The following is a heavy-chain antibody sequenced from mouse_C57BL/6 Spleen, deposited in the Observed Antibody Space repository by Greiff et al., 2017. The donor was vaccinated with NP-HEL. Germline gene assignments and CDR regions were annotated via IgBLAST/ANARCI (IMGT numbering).Heavy chain of an antibody. CDR1: GYTFTDYY. V-gene: IGHV1-26*01. CDR3: ARSFYYYGSSRYAMDY. D-gene: IGHD1-1*01. Sequence: VQLKQSGPELVKPGASVKISCKASGYTFTDYYMNWVKQSHGKSLEWIGDINPNNGGTSYNQKFKGKATLTVDKSSSTAYMELRSLTSEDSAVYYCARSFYYYGSSRYAMDYWGQGTSVTVSS. CDR2: INPNNGGT. J-gene: IGHJ4*01.